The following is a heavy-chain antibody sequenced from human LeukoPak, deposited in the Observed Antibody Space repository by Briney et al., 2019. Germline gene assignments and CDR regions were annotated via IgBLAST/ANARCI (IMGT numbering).Heavy chain of an antibody. J-gene: IGHJ5*02. CDR2: INHSGST. CDR1: GGSFSGYY. D-gene: IGHD3-10*01. V-gene: IGHV4-34*01. Sequence: SETLSLTCAVYGGSFSGYYWSWIRQPPGKGLEWIGEINHSGSTNYNPSLKSRVTISVDTSKNQFSLKLSSVTAADTAAYYCARVYNYYGSGSYRTNWFDPWGQGTLVTVSS. CDR3: ARVYNYYGSGSYRTNWFDP.